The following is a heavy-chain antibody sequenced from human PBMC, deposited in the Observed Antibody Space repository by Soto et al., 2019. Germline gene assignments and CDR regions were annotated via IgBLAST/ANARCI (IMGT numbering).Heavy chain of an antibody. CDR3: ATTPIVVVVAATYGWFDP. V-gene: IGHV1-24*01. Sequence: QVQLVQSGAEVKKPGASVKVSCKVSGYTLTELSMHWVRQAPGKGLEWMGGFDAEDGETNYAQKFQGRVTMTEDTYTDTEYMELSRLRCEDTAVYYCATTPIVVVVAATYGWFDPWGQGTLVTVSS. J-gene: IGHJ5*02. CDR2: FDAEDGET. CDR1: GYTLTELS. D-gene: IGHD2-15*01.